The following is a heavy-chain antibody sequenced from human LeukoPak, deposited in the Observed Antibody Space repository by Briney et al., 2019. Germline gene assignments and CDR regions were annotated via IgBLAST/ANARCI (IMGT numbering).Heavy chain of an antibody. CDR2: IRNKANSFAT. CDR1: GFTFSGSP. D-gene: IGHD4-11*01. J-gene: IGHJ4*02. CDR3: ARGRGYSKCIDY. V-gene: IGHV3-73*01. Sequence: QPGGSLRLSCVASGFTFSGSPMHWVRQASGRGLEWVGRIRNKANSFATSYAASVRGRFTISRDDSKNTAYLQMNSLRAEDTAVYYCARGRGYSKCIDYWGQGTLVTVSS.